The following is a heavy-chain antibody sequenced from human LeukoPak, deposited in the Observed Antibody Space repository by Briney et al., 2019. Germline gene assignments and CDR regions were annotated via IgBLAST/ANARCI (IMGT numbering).Heavy chain of an antibody. Sequence: ASVKVSCKASGYTFTGYYIHWVRQAPGQGLEWLGRISPNSGVPNYAQKFQGRVTMTRDTSVTTVYMELSGLTSDDTGAYYCAREVGYSTSWYGRFDPWGQGTVVTVSS. CDR1: GYTFTGYY. CDR3: AREVGYSTSWYGRFDP. V-gene: IGHV1-2*05. D-gene: IGHD6-13*01. CDR2: ISPNSGVP. J-gene: IGHJ5*02.